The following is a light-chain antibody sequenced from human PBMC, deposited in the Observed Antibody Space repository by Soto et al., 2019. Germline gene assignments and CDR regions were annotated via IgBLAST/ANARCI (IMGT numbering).Light chain of an antibody. CDR2: DVS. CDR3: SSFTSSSVV. CDR1: SSDVGGYKY. V-gene: IGLV2-14*01. J-gene: IGLJ2*01. Sequence: QSVLTQPASVSGSPGQSITISCTGTSSDVGGYKYVSWYQQHPGKAPKLMIYDVSNRPSGVSNRFSGSKSGNTASLTISGRQAEDEAYYYCSSFTSSSVVFGGATQLTVL.